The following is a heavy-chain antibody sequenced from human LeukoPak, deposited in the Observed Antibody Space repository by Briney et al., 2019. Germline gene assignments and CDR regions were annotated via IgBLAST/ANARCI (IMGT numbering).Heavy chain of an antibody. CDR2: IWYDGSNK. CDR3: ARGAYYYED. Sequence: GGSLRLSCAASGFTFSSYGTHWVRQAPGKGLEWVAVIWYDGSNKYYADSVKGRFTISRDNSKNTLYLQMNSLRAEDTAVYYCARGAYYYEDWGQGTLVTVSS. J-gene: IGHJ4*02. CDR1: GFTFSSYG. V-gene: IGHV3-30*19. D-gene: IGHD3-22*01.